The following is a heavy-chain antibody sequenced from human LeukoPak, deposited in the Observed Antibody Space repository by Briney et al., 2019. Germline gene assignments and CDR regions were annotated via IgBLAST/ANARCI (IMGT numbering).Heavy chain of an antibody. J-gene: IGHJ4*02. CDR1: GGSISSYY. Sequence: PSETLSLTCTVSGGSISSYYWSWIRQPAGKGLEWIGRIYTSGSTNYNPSLRSRVTISVDTSKNQFSLKLSSVTAADTAVYYCARDRDSVAGTGAYFDYWGQGTLVTVSS. V-gene: IGHV4-4*07. CDR3: ARDRDSVAGTGAYFDY. CDR2: IYTSGST. D-gene: IGHD6-19*01.